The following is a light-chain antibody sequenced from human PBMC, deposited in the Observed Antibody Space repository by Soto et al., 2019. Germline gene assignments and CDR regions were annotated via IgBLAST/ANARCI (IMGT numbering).Light chain of an antibody. J-gene: IGKJ2*01. V-gene: IGKV3-11*01. CDR3: QQRSNWPYT. CDR2: DAS. Sequence: EIVLTQSPATLSLSPGERATLSCRASQRVSSYLAWYQQQPGQAPRLLIYDASNRATGIPARFSGSGSGTDFTLTIISLEPEDFAVYYCQQRSNWPYTFGQGTKLEIK. CDR1: QRVSSY.